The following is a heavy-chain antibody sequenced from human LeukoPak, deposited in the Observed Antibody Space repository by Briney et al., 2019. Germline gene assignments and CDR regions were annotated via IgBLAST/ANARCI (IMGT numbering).Heavy chain of an antibody. CDR2: INHSGST. V-gene: IGHV4-34*01. CDR1: GGSFSGYY. J-gene: IGHJ6*02. CDR3: ARGRKGYYYYGMDV. Sequence: SETLPLTCAVYGGSFSGYYWSWIRQPPGKGLEWIGEINHSGSTNYNPSLKSRVTISVDTSKNQFSLKLSSVTAADTAVYYCARGRKGYYYYGMDVWGQGTTVTVSS.